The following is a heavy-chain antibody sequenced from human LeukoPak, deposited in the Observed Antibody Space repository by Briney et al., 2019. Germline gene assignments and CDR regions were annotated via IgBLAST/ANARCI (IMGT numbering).Heavy chain of an antibody. Sequence: GGSLRLSCAASGFTFDDYAMHWIRQAPVKGLEWVSLISGDGGSTYYADSVKGRFTISRDNSKNSLYLQMNSLRTEDTALYYCAKDIMSSGYYYPPDYWGQGTLVTVSS. CDR1: GFTFDDYA. D-gene: IGHD3-22*01. CDR2: ISGDGGST. J-gene: IGHJ4*02. CDR3: AKDIMSSGYYYPPDY. V-gene: IGHV3-43*02.